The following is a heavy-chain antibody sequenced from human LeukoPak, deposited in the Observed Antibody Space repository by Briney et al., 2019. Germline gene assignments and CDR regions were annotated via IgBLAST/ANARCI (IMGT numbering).Heavy chain of an antibody. CDR3: AKDIRKYCGGDCSTCFDY. Sequence: GGSLRLSCAASGFTFNTYWMHWVRQAPGKGLVWVSSINADGSSTSYADSMKGRFTISRDNAKNTLYLQMNSLRAEDTAVYYCAKDIRKYCGGDCSTCFDYWGQGTLVTVSS. V-gene: IGHV3-74*01. CDR2: INADGSST. D-gene: IGHD2-21*02. CDR1: GFTFNTYW. J-gene: IGHJ4*02.